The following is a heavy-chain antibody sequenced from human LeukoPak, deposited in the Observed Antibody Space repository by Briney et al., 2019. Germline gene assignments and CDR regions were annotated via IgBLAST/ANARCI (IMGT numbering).Heavy chain of an antibody. Sequence: GGSLRLSCAASGFTFSRHGMHWFRQTPGKGLEWVAVIWYDGSYKYNEDPVKGRFTISRDNSKNKLYLQMNSLRVEDTAVYYCAKEDCSSTRCCTTNLDSWGQGILVTVSS. CDR1: GFTFSRHG. CDR2: IWYDGSYK. V-gene: IGHV3-33*03. CDR3: AKEDCSSTRCCTTNLDS. D-gene: IGHD2-2*01. J-gene: IGHJ4*02.